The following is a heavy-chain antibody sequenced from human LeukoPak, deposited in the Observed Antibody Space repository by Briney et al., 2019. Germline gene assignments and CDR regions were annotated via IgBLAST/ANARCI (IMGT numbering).Heavy chain of an antibody. CDR3: ARDRDWLISD. CDR2: ISHDGNVI. Sequence: GGYLRLSCAASGFTFSSYVMHWVRQVPGQGLVWVSRISHDGNVIAYADSVKGRFTISRDNAKNTLYLQMNSLRDEDTAVYYCARDRDWLISDWGQGTLVTVSS. J-gene: IGHJ4*02. CDR1: GFTFSSYV. V-gene: IGHV3-74*01. D-gene: IGHD3-9*01.